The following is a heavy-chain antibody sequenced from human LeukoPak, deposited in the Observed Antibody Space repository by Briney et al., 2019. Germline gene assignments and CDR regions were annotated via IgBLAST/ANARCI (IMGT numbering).Heavy chain of an antibody. D-gene: IGHD2-21*02. CDR1: GFTFSSYA. V-gene: IGHV3-30-3*01. J-gene: IGHJ4*02. CDR2: ISYDGSNK. CDR3: AKTAPDTTYFDY. Sequence: GGSLRLSCAASGFTFSSYAMHWVRQAPGKGLEWVAVISYDGSNKYYADSVKGRFTTSRDNSKNTLYLQVSSLRAVDTAVYYCAKTAPDTTYFDYWGQGTLVTVSS.